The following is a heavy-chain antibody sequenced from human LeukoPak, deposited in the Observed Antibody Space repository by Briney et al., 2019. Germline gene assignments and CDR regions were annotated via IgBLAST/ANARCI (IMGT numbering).Heavy chain of an antibody. Sequence: GGSLRLSCAAFGFIVRSNHINWVRQAPGKGLEWVSITYSGDTTYYADSVKGRFTISRDNAKNTLYLQMNSLRAEDTAVYYCARAGIVGATTFGYWGQGTLVTVSS. CDR2: TYSGDTT. J-gene: IGHJ4*02. V-gene: IGHV3-66*01. CDR1: GFIVRSNH. CDR3: ARAGIVGATTFGY. D-gene: IGHD1-26*01.